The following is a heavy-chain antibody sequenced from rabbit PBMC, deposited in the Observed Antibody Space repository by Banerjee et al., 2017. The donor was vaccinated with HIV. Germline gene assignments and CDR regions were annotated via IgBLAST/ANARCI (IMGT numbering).Heavy chain of an antibody. CDR3: ARAYGDIGGVYYDWLDL. J-gene: IGHJ5*01. D-gene: IGHD2-1*01. V-gene: IGHV1S47*01. CDR1: GIDFSSYG. Sequence: EQLVESGGGLVTLGGSLKLSCKASGIDFSSYGISWVRQAPGKGLEWIAYIYPDYGSTDYASWVNGRFTISLDNAQNTVFLQMTSLTAADTATYFCARAYGDIGGVYYDWLDLWGPGTLVTVS. CDR2: IYPDYGST.